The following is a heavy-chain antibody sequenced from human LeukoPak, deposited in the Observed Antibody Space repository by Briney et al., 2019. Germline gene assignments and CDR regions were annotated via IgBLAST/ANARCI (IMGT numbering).Heavy chain of an antibody. J-gene: IGHJ4*02. Sequence: SETLSLTCTVSGGSISSGSYYWSWIRQPAGKGLEWIGRIYTSGSTNYNPSLKSRVTISVDTSKNQFSLKLSSVTAADTAVYYCARDRYYYDSSGLFYWGQGTLVTVSS. CDR2: IYTSGST. CDR3: ARDRYYYDSSGLFY. V-gene: IGHV4-61*02. D-gene: IGHD3-22*01. CDR1: GGSISSGSYY.